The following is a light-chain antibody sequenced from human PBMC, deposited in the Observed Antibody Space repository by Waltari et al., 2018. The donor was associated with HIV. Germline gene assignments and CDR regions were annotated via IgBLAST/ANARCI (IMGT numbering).Light chain of an antibody. CDR3: CSYAGSAV. Sequence: QSALTQPASVSGSPGQSVTISCTGTSTDVANFTLISWYQQHPGQAPKLIIFEVTKRPTGLSSRFSGSKSGNTASLTISGLQPEDEADYYCCSYAGSAVFGGGTKLTV. CDR1: STDVANFTL. V-gene: IGLV2-23*02. CDR2: EVT. J-gene: IGLJ2*01.